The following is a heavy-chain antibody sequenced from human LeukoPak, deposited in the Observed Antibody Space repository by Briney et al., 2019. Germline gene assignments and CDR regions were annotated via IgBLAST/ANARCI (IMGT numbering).Heavy chain of an antibody. CDR2: IYYSGST. Sequence: SETLSLTCAVSGYSISSSNWWGWIRQPPGKGLEWIGYIYYSGSTNYNPSLKSRVTMSVDTSKNQFSLKLSSVTAADTAVYYCARGGGGPPFDYWGQGTLVTVSS. CDR1: GYSISSSNW. D-gene: IGHD3-16*01. CDR3: ARGGGGPPFDY. V-gene: IGHV4-28*03. J-gene: IGHJ4*02.